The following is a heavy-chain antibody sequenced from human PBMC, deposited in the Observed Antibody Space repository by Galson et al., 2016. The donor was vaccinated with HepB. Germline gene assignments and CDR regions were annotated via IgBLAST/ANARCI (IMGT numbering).Heavy chain of an antibody. CDR3: ARGGDLYCSGSSCHVDY. CDR1: GFTFSNYY. D-gene: IGHD2-2*01. Sequence: SVKVSCKASGFTFSNYYIHWVRQAPGQGLEWLGIINPSAGNTKYARKFQGRVTMTRDTSTTTIYMELSSLRSEDTAMYYCARGGDLYCSGSSCHVDYWGQGTLVTVSS. CDR2: INPSAGNT. V-gene: IGHV1-46*01. J-gene: IGHJ4*02.